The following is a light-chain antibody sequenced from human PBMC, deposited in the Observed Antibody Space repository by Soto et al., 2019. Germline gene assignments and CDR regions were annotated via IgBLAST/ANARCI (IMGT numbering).Light chain of an antibody. Sequence: EIVMTQTPDTLYVSPGEGATVSCRASQSVRTKLAWYQQKAGQAPRLLIYGASTRATGIPDRFSGSGSGTEFTLTISSLQSEDFAVYYCQQYNSWPPTFGQGTKVDIK. CDR3: QQYNSWPPT. CDR1: QSVRTK. CDR2: GAS. V-gene: IGKV3-15*01. J-gene: IGKJ1*01.